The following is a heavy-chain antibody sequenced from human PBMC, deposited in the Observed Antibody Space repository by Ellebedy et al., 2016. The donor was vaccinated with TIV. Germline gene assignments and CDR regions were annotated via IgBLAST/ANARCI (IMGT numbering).Heavy chain of an antibody. Sequence: SETLSLTXAVYGGSFSGYYWSWIRQPPGKGLEWIGEINHSGSTNYNPSLKSRVTISVDTSKNQFSLKLSSVTAADTAVYYCAREPRPRPYTALDYWGQGTLVTVSS. J-gene: IGHJ4*02. D-gene: IGHD3-16*01. V-gene: IGHV4-34*01. CDR3: AREPRPRPYTALDY. CDR1: GGSFSGYY. CDR2: INHSGST.